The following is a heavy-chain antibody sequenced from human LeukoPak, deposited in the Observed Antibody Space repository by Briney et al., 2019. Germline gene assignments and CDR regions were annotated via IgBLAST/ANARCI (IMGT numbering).Heavy chain of an antibody. Sequence: GESLQISCKGSGYSFTSYWISGVRRLPGKGLEWMGRIDASDSYTNYSPSFQGHVTISADKSISTAYLQWSSLKASDTAMYYCARRHGSGWYAFDYWGQGTLVTVSS. D-gene: IGHD6-19*01. CDR2: IDASDSYT. V-gene: IGHV5-10-1*01. CDR1: GYSFTSYW. J-gene: IGHJ4*02. CDR3: ARRHGSGWYAFDY.